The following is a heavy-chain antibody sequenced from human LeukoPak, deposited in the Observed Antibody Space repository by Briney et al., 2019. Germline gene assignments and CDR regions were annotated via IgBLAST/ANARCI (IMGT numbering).Heavy chain of an antibody. D-gene: IGHD6-6*01. CDR1: GYTFTNYD. Sequence: GASVKVSCKASGYTFTNYDINWVRQAPGQGLEWMGWINPNSGGTNYAQKFQGRVTMTRDTSISTAYMELSRLRSDDTAVYYCTTLEQLVLGGGIDYWGQGTLVTVSS. J-gene: IGHJ4*02. V-gene: IGHV1-2*02. CDR3: TTLEQLVLGGGIDY. CDR2: INPNSGGT.